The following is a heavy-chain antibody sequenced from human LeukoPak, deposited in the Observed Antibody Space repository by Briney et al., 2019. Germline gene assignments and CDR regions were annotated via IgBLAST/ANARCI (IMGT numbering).Heavy chain of an antibody. Sequence: GGSLRLSCAASGFTLSDYYMSWIRQAPGKGLEWVSHISSSGSTIDYVDSVKGRFTISRDNAKKSLYLQMNSLRAEDTAVYYCARWVYYYGSGRYDYWGQGTLVTVSS. J-gene: IGHJ4*02. V-gene: IGHV3-11*04. D-gene: IGHD3-10*01. CDR1: GFTLSDYY. CDR2: ISSSGSTI. CDR3: ARWVYYYGSGRYDY.